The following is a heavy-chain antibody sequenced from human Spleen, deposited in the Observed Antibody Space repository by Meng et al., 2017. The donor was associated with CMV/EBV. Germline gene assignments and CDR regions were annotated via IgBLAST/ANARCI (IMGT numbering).Heavy chain of an antibody. CDR1: GFTFSTYW. Sequence: ESLKISCTASGFTFSTYWMNWIRQPPGKGLEWIGSIYYSGSTYYNPSLKSRVTISVDTSKNQFSLKLSSVTAADTAVYYCARAPTVTDGMDVWGQGTTVTVSS. CDR3: ARAPTVTDGMDV. J-gene: IGHJ6*02. D-gene: IGHD4-11*01. V-gene: IGHV4-39*01. CDR2: IYYSGST.